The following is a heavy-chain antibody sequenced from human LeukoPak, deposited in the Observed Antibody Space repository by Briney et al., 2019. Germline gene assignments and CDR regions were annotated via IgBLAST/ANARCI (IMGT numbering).Heavy chain of an antibody. Sequence: SETLSLTCTVSGGSISSSSYYWVWIRQPPGKGLEWIGTVYYSGSTYYNPSLKSRVTISLDTSKNQFSLKLSSVTAADTAIYYCARAPYFPDTSGYKDYWGQGILVTVSS. CDR1: GGSISSSSYY. CDR2: VYYSGST. D-gene: IGHD3-22*01. V-gene: IGHV4-39*07. J-gene: IGHJ4*02. CDR3: ARAPYFPDTSGYKDY.